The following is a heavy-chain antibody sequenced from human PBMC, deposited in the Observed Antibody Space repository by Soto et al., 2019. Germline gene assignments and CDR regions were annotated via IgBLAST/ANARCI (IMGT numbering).Heavy chain of an antibody. Sequence: SYTLSLTCTVSGASISSYYWSWIRQPPGKGLEWIGYIYYSGSTNYNPSLKSRVTISVYTSKNQFSLKLSSVTAADTAVYYCARGVWLVLPYYFDYWGQGTLVTVSS. J-gene: IGHJ4*02. D-gene: IGHD6-19*01. CDR2: IYYSGST. V-gene: IGHV4-59*07. CDR1: GASISSYY. CDR3: ARGVWLVLPYYFDY.